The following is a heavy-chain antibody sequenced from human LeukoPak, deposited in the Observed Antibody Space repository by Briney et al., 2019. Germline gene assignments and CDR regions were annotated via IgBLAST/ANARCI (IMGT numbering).Heavy chain of an antibody. CDR1: RFTFSSYW. Sequence: GGSLRLSCAASRFTFSSYWMSWVRQAPGKGLEWVANIKQDGNEKYYVDSVKGRFTISRDNAKKSLYLQMNSLRAEDTAVYYCAKDSMVRGVPVYFDYWGQGTLVTVSS. V-gene: IGHV3-7*01. CDR2: IKQDGNEK. J-gene: IGHJ4*02. CDR3: AKDSMVRGVPVYFDY. D-gene: IGHD3-10*01.